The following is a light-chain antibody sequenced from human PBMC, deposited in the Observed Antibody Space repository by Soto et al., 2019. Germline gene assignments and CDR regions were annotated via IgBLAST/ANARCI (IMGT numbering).Light chain of an antibody. Sequence: DVQITQSPSSLSASVGDRVPITFRASQRVNNYLNWYQHKPGKAPKLLIHAASSLQTGVPPRFGGSASGTNFTLAISGLQAEDFATYYCQQSYITPWTFGQGTKVDIK. V-gene: IGKV1-39*01. CDR3: QQSYITPWT. CDR2: AAS. CDR1: QRVNNY. J-gene: IGKJ1*01.